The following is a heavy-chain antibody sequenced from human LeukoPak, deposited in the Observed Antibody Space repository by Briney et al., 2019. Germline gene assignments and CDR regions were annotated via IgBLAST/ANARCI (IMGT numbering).Heavy chain of an antibody. CDR2: ITGSGGYT. D-gene: IGHD2-15*01. V-gene: IGHV3-23*01. J-gene: IGHJ6*02. CDR1: GFTFSSYA. Sequence: GGSLRLSCAASGFTFSSYAVSWVRQAPGKGLEWVSAITGSGGYTYNADSVKGRFTISRDNSKNTLYLQMSSLRAEDTAVYFCVRGYSFGPYGMDVWGQGTTVTVSS. CDR3: VRGYSFGPYGMDV.